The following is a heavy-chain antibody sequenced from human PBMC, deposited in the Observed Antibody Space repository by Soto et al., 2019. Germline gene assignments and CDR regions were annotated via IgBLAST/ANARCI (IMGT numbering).Heavy chain of an antibody. CDR3: AAVDYDSSGYYYSDY. Sequence: ASVKVSCKASGYTFTGYYMHWVRQAPGQGLEYMGWINPNSGGTNYAQKFQGRVTMTRDTSITTAYMELSRLTSDDTAVYYCAAVDYDSSGYYYSDYWGQGTLVTVSS. CDR1: GYTFTGYY. CDR2: INPNSGGT. V-gene: IGHV1-2*02. D-gene: IGHD3-22*01. J-gene: IGHJ4*02.